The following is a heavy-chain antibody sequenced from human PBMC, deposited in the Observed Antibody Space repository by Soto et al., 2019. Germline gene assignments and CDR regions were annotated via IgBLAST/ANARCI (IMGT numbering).Heavy chain of an antibody. CDR1: GGSISSGDYY. CDR3: ARVAVAGTRVDY. Sequence: PSETLSLTCTVSGGSISSGDYYWSWIRQHPGKGLEWIGYIYYSGSTNYNPSLKSRVTISVDKSKNQFSLKLSSVTAADTAVYYCARVAVAGTRVDYWGQGTLVTVSS. CDR2: IYYSGST. V-gene: IGHV4-31*03. J-gene: IGHJ4*02. D-gene: IGHD6-19*01.